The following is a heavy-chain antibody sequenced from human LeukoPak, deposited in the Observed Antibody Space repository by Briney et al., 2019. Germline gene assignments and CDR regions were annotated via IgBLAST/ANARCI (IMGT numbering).Heavy chain of an antibody. CDR3: ASDPRMGYYYYYMDV. J-gene: IGHJ6*03. Sequence: SVKVSCKASGGTFSSYAISWVRQAPGQGLEWTGRIIPIFGTANYAQKFQGRVTITTDESTSTAYMELSSLRFEDTAVYYCASDPRMGYYYYYMDVWGKGTTVTVSS. D-gene: IGHD2-15*01. CDR2: IIPIFGTA. CDR1: GGTFSSYA. V-gene: IGHV1-69*05.